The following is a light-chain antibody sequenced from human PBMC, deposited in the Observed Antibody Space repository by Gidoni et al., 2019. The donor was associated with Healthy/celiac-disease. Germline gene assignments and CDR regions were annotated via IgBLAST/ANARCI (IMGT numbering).Light chain of an antibody. V-gene: IGKV3-20*01. CDR1: QSVSSSY. CDR2: GAS. J-gene: IGKJ4*01. CDR3: QQYGSSPS. Sequence: EIALTQSPGTLSLSPGERATLSCRASQSVSSSYLAWYQQNPGQAPRLLIYGASSRATGIPDRFSGSGSGTDFTLTISRLEPEDFAVYYCQQYGSSPSFGGGTKVEIK.